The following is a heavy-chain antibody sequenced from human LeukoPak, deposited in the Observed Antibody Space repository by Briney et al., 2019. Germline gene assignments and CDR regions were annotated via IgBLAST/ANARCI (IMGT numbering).Heavy chain of an antibody. J-gene: IGHJ4*02. CDR1: GFTLSNYE. CDR3: ARDLRGEGAAKRPFAY. D-gene: IGHD1-26*01. CDR2: ISSGVTTI. Sequence: GGSLRLSCAASGFTLSNYEMNWVRQAPGKGLEWVSYISSGVTTIYYADSVKGRFTISRDNAKNSLYPQMNNLRAEDTAVYYCARDLRGEGAAKRPFAYWGQGALVTVSS. V-gene: IGHV3-48*03.